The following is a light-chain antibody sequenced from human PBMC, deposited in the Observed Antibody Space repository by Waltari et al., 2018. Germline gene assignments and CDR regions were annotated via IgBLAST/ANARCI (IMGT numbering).Light chain of an antibody. J-gene: IGLJ3*02. CDR1: KNKYANQG. V-gene: IGLV10-54*04. CDR3: SAWDSDLVAVV. CDR2: RSN. Sequence: QAELTQPTSLSRDLGQTATPTYTDNKNKYANQGAAWLQQHRGHPPKLLSFRSNNRPSGISERFSASTSGNTASLTITGLQPDDEADYYCSAWDSDLVAVVFGGGTKLTVL.